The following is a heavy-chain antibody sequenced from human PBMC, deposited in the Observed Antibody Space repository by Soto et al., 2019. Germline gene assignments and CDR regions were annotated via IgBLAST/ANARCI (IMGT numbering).Heavy chain of an antibody. CDR3: VKFGGAAAGPGDY. Sequence: GGSLRLSCVASEFTFSSYEMNWVRQGPGKGLEWVSYISSSGTIIYYTDSVKGRFTISRDNAKKSLYLQMNSLRAEDTAVYYCVKFGGAAAGPGDYWGQGTLVTVSS. CDR2: ISSSGTII. D-gene: IGHD6-13*01. J-gene: IGHJ4*02. CDR1: EFTFSSYE. V-gene: IGHV3-48*03.